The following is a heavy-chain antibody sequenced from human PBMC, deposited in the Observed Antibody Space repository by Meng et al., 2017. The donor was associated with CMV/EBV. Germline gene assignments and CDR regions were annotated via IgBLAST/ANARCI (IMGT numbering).Heavy chain of an antibody. CDR2: IKQDGSEK. V-gene: IGHV3-7*01. D-gene: IGHD2-2*02. CDR3: AREDIVVVPAAITIIGGKKYYYGMDV. Sequence: GESLKISCAASGFTFSSYWMSWVRQAPGKGLEWVANIKQDGSEKYYVDSVKGRFTISRDNAKNSLYLQMNSLRAEDTAVYYCAREDIVVVPAAITIIGGKKYYYGMDVWGQGTTVTVSS. CDR1: GFTFSSYW. J-gene: IGHJ6*02.